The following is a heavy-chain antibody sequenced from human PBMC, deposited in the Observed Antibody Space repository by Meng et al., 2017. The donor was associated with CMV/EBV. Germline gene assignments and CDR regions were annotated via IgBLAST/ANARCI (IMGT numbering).Heavy chain of an antibody. CDR3: TKDAKDVKSSDLNWFDP. Sequence: GGSLRLSCAASGFTFSRYWMHWVRQDPGKGLVWVSRINPEGSSTSYADSVKGRFTISRDNAKNTVYLQMDSLRAEDTDVYYCTKDAKDVKSSDLNWFDPWGQGTLVTVSS. CDR1: GFTFSRYW. J-gene: IGHJ5*02. CDR2: INPEGSST. V-gene: IGHV3-74*01. D-gene: IGHD6-6*01.